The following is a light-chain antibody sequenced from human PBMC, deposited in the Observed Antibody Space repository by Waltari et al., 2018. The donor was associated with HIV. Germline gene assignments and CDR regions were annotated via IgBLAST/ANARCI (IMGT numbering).Light chain of an antibody. CDR3: QSYDSRNHVV. CDR2: EDN. V-gene: IGLV6-57*03. Sequence: NFMLTQPHSVSESPGKTVTISCTRSSGSIASNYVQWNQQRPGSAPTTMIYEDNQRPSGVPDRFSGSIDSSSNSASLTISGLKTEDEGDYYCQSYDSRNHVVFGGGTKLTVL. CDR1: SGSIASNY. J-gene: IGLJ2*01.